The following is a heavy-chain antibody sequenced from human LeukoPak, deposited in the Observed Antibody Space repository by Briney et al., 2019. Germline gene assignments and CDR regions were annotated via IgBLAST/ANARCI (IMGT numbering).Heavy chain of an antibody. Sequence: PGGSVTLLCAPSGLLFDVYAVHWARDAPGEGLEGVIRMCWNSGRIRHAHCVEGRFTISRDNAENTVYLQVHSQSAEDTALYYCVKDMSDTSWHAFHMWGQGTMVTVSS. V-gene: IGHV3-9*01. CDR1: GLLFDVYA. J-gene: IGHJ3*02. D-gene: IGHD2-2*02. CDR3: VKDMSDTSWHAFHM. CDR2: MCWNSGRI.